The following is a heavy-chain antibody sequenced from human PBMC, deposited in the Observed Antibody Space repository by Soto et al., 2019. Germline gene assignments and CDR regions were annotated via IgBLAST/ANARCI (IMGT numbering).Heavy chain of an antibody. CDR1: GFTFSDYY. Sequence: QVQLVESGGGLVKPGGSLRLSCAASGFTFSDYYMSWIRQAPGKGLEWVSYISPSGGTIYYADSVKGRFTLSRDIAKNAPYLQLNSLRAEVTAVYHCVRVGYGYVNDPWGQGTRCAVSS. J-gene: IGHJ5*02. CDR2: ISPSGGTI. D-gene: IGHD5-12*01. V-gene: IGHV3-11*01. CDR3: VRVGYGYVNDP.